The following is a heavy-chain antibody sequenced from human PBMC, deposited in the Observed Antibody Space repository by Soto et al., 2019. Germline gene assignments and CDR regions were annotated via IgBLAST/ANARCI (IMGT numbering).Heavy chain of an antibody. CDR2: ISAYNGNK. D-gene: IGHD6-6*01. Sequence: QVQLVQSGGEVKKPGASVEVSCRTSGYMFTTYGMSWVRQAPGQGLEWMAWISAYNGNKKYAQKFQGRVTMTKDTSTGTVSMELRNLTSDDTGTYFCARPGGGMAARPLEYWGQGTLVTVSS. V-gene: IGHV1-18*04. CDR3: ARPGGGMAARPLEY. J-gene: IGHJ4*02. CDR1: GYMFTTYG.